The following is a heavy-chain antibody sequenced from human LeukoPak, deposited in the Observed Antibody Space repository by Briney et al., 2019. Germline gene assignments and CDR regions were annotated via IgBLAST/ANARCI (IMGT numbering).Heavy chain of an antibody. CDR1: GFTFSSYA. J-gene: IGHJ3*02. D-gene: IGHD3-3*01. CDR3: AKYRYDFWSGYPHDAFDI. V-gene: IGHV3-23*01. Sequence: GGSLRLSCAASGFTFSSYAMSWVRQAPGKGLEWVSAISGSGGSTYYADSVKGRFTISRDNSKNTLYLQMNSLRAEDTAVYYCAKYRYDFWSGYPHDAFDIWGQGTMVTVSS. CDR2: ISGSGGST.